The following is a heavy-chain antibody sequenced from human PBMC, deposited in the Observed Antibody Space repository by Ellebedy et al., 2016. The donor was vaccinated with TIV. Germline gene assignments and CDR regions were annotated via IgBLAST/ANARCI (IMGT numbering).Heavy chain of an antibody. J-gene: IGHJ3*02. V-gene: IGHV5-51*01. D-gene: IGHD3-10*01. Sequence: GESLKISCKGSGYSFTSYWIGWVRQMPGKGLEWMGIIYPGDSDTRYSPSFQGQVTISADKSISTAYLQWSSLKASDTALYFCARNFGRGFLGRGVIITRGAFDIWGQGTMVTVSS. CDR3: ARNFGRGFLGRGVIITRGAFDI. CDR1: GYSFTSYW. CDR2: IYPGDSDT.